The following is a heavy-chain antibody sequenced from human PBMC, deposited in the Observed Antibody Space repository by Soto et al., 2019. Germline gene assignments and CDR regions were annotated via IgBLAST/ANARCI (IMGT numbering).Heavy chain of an antibody. CDR2: IIPIFGTA. CDR3: ASGATYYYDSSGYYYFDY. Sequence: SVKVSCKASGGTFSSYAISWVRQAPGQGLEWMGGIIPIFGTANYAQKFQGRVTITADESTSTAYMELSSLRSEDTAVYYCASGATYYYDSSGYYYFDYWGQGTLVTVSS. V-gene: IGHV1-69*13. J-gene: IGHJ4*02. CDR1: GGTFSSYA. D-gene: IGHD3-22*01.